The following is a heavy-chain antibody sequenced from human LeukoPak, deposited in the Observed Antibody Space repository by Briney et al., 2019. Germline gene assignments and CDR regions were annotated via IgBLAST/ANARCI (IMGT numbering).Heavy chain of an antibody. D-gene: IGHD6-6*01. J-gene: IGHJ4*02. CDR3: ARDQRVTGRPDIDY. CDR1: GFTFRNHW. Sequence: GGSLGLSCAASGFTFRNHWMHWVRQTPGKGLVWVSRISSDGSSTTYADSVKGRFTISRDNAKNTLYLQMNNLRAEDTAMYYCARDQRVTGRPDIDYWGQGTLVIVSS. CDR2: ISSDGSST. V-gene: IGHV3-74*03.